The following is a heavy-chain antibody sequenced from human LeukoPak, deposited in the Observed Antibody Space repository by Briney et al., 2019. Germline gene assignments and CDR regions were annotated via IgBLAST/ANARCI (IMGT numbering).Heavy chain of an antibody. J-gene: IGHJ4*02. D-gene: IGHD3-22*01. CDR2: INPNSGGT. Sequence: ASVKVSCKASGYTFTGYYMHWVRQAPGQGLEWMGWINPNSGGTNYAQKFQGRVTMTRDTSISTAYMELSRLRSDDTGVYYCSRENGGYYFDYWGQGTLVTVSS. CDR1: GYTFTGYY. V-gene: IGHV1-2*02. CDR3: SRENGGYYFDY.